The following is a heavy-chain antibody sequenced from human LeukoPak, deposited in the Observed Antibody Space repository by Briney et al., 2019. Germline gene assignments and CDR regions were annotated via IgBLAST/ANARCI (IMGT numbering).Heavy chain of an antibody. D-gene: IGHD6-19*01. Sequence: SVKVSCKASGGTFSSYAISWVRQAPGQGLEWMGRIIPIFGTANYAQQFQGRVTITTDESTSTAYMELSSLRSEDTAVYYCARTYDTSSGWTRFFDYWGQGTLVTVSS. CDR3: ARTYDTSSGWTRFFDY. CDR1: GGTFSSYA. V-gene: IGHV1-69*05. J-gene: IGHJ4*02. CDR2: IIPIFGTA.